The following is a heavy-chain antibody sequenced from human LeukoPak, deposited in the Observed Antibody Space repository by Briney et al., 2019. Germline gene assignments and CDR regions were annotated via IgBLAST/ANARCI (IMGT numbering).Heavy chain of an antibody. V-gene: IGHV1-2*02. CDR1: GYTFTGYY. D-gene: IGHD3-3*01. J-gene: IGHJ6*03. Sequence: ASVKVSCKASGYTFTGYYMHSVRHAPGQGLEWMGWINPNSGGTNYAQKFQGRVTMTRDTSISTAYMELSRLRSDDTAVYYCARDASLRSAFLHYYYYMDVWGKGTTVTVSS. CDR3: ARDASLRSAFLHYYYYMDV. CDR2: INPNSGGT.